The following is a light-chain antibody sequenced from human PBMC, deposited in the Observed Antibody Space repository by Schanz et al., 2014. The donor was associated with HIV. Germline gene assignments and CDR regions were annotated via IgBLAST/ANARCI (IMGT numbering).Light chain of an antibody. CDR2: ANM. CDR1: SSSIGFNT. Sequence: QSVLTQPPSASGTPGQRVTISCSGSSSSIGFNTINWYQHLPGTAPKLIMYANMERPSGVPDRFSGSGSGTSASLAISGLQSEDEADYYCAAWDDSLNGWVFGGGTKLTVL. J-gene: IGLJ3*02. CDR3: AAWDDSLNGWV. V-gene: IGLV1-44*01.